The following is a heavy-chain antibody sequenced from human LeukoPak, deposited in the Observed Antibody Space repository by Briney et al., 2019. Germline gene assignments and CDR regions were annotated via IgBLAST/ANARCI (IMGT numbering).Heavy chain of an antibody. CDR3: ARGGRGSDI. V-gene: IGHV3-23*01. CDR1: GFSFSSYV. Sequence: HPGGSLRLSCVASGFSFSSYVMNWVRQAPGTGLEWVSAISGNGGSTYYADSVKGRFTISRDNAKNTLYLQMNSLRADDTAVYYCARGGRGSDIWGQGTMVTVSS. J-gene: IGHJ3*02. CDR2: ISGNGGST. D-gene: IGHD1-26*01.